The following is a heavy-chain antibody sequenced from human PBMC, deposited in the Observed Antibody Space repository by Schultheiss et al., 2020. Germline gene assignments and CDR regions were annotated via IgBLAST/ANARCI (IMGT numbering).Heavy chain of an antibody. D-gene: IGHD3-10*01. CDR2: IYYSGST. Sequence: SQTLSLTCTVSGGSISSGGYYWSWIRQHPGKGLEWIGYIYYSGSTYYNPSLKSLVTISVDTSKNQFSLKLSSVTAADTAVYYCARDHPRGDAFDIWGQGTMVTVSS. CDR3: ARDHPRGDAFDI. J-gene: IGHJ3*02. CDR1: GGSISSGGYY. V-gene: IGHV4-31*01.